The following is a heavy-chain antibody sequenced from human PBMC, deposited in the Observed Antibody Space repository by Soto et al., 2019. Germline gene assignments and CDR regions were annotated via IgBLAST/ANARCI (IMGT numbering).Heavy chain of an antibody. CDR3: AREGGIGYGSGSQDYYYYYGMDV. CDR2: ISAYNGNT. CDR1: GYTFTSYG. Sequence: ASVKVSCKASGYTFTSYGISWVRQAPGQGLEWMGWISAYNGNTNYAQKLQGRVTMTTDTSTSTAYMELRSLRSDDTAVYYCAREGGIGYGSGSQDYYYYYGMDVWGQGTTVPVSS. J-gene: IGHJ6*02. V-gene: IGHV1-18*04. D-gene: IGHD3-10*01.